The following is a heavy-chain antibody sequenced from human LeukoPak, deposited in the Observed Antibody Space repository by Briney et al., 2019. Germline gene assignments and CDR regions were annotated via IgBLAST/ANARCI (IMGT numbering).Heavy chain of an antibody. J-gene: IGHJ4*02. D-gene: IGHD5-12*01. Sequence: GGSLRLSCAASGFTFSNYAMNWVRQAPGKGLEGVSAIIGSSGSTFYADSVKGRFTISKDTSKNTLYLHMSSLRADDTAVYYCAKGGYDYVEVAYFDYWSQGTLVTVSS. CDR1: GFTFSNYA. V-gene: IGHV3-23*01. CDR2: IIGSSGST. CDR3: AKGGYDYVEVAYFDY.